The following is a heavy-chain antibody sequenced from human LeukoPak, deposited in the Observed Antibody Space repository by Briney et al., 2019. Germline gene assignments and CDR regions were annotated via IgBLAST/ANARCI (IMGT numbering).Heavy chain of an antibody. CDR3: AGDIVVVVAATAGAFDT. D-gene: IGHD2-15*01. J-gene: IGHJ3*02. CDR2: ISGSGGST. CDR1: GFTFSSYA. V-gene: IGHV3-23*01. Sequence: PGGSLRLSCAASGFTFSSYAMSWVRQAPGKGLEWVSAISGSGGSTYYADSVKGRFTISRDNSKNTLYLQMNSLRAEDTAVYYCAGDIVVVVAATAGAFDTWGQGTMVTVSS.